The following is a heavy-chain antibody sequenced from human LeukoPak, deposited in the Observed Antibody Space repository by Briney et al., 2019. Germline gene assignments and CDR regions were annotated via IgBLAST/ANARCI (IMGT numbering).Heavy chain of an antibody. J-gene: IGHJ4*02. CDR1: GFTFSSYA. V-gene: IGHV3-23*01. CDR2: ISGSGGST. Sequence: PGGSLRLSCAASGFTFSSYAMSWVRQAPGKGLEWVSAISGSGGSTYYADSVKGRFTISRDNSNNTLYLQMNSLRAEDTAVYYCAKHTEKYDFWSGYNYWGQGTLVTVSS. D-gene: IGHD3-3*01. CDR3: AKHTEKYDFWSGYNY.